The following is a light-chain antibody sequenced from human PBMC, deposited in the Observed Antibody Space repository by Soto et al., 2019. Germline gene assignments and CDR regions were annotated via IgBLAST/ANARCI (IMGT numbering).Light chain of an antibody. V-gene: IGKV1-39*01. CDR2: AAS. J-gene: IGKJ5*01. CDR1: QSVSSF. Sequence: DIQMTQSPSSLSASVGDRVILTSRASQSVSSFVNWYQHKPGKAPKVLIYAASSLQSGVPSRFSGSGSGTDYTLTISSLQPEDFATYYCQQSYNTPYTFGQGTRLEIK. CDR3: QQSYNTPYT.